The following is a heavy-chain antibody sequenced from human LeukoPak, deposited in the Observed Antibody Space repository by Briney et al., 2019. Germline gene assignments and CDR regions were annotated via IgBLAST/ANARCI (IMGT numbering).Heavy chain of an antibody. J-gene: IGHJ4*02. Sequence: PSETLSLTCTVSGGSISSYYWSWIRQPPGKGLECIGYIYNSGSTNYNPSLKSRVSISVDTSKNQFSLKLSSVTAADTAVYYCASNYYGSGSLDYWGQGNLVTVSS. CDR3: ASNYYGSGSLDY. D-gene: IGHD3-10*01. CDR1: GGSISSYY. V-gene: IGHV4-59*08. CDR2: IYNSGST.